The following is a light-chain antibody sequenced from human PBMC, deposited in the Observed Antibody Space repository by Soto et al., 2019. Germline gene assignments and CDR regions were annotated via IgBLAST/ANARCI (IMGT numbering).Light chain of an antibody. Sequence: DIQMTQSPSSLSASVGDRVTITCQASRDISVYLNWYQQKPGTSPKLLIFDASNLQTGVPSRFSGSGSGTHFTFTISSLQPEDIATYYCQQYDNLPPYTFGQGTTLEIK. CDR2: DAS. J-gene: IGKJ2*01. CDR3: QQYDNLPPYT. V-gene: IGKV1-33*01. CDR1: RDISVY.